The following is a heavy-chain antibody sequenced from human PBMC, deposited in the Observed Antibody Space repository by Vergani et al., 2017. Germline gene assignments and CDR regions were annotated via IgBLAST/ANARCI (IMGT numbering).Heavy chain of an antibody. CDR1: GFTFSSYG. Sequence: QVQLVESGRGVVQPGKSLRLSCAASGFTFSSYGMHWVRQAPGKGLEWVAVISYDGSNKYYADSVKGRFTISRDNSKNTLYLQMNSLRAEDTAVYYCAKGTRGSYYGSLVDYWGQGTLVTVSS. CDR3: AKGTRGSYYGSLVDY. D-gene: IGHD1-26*01. V-gene: IGHV3-30*18. J-gene: IGHJ4*02. CDR2: ISYDGSNK.